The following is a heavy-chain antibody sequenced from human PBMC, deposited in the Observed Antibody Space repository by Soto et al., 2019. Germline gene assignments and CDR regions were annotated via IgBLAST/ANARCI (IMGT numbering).Heavy chain of an antibody. D-gene: IGHD6-6*01. V-gene: IGHV4-39*01. CDR3: ARHEVVAARPDLVDY. CDR1: GGSISSSSYY. J-gene: IGHJ4*02. CDR2: IYYSGST. Sequence: SETLSLTCTVSGGSISSSSYYWGWIRQPPGKGLEWIGSIYYSGSTYYNPSPKSRVTISVDTSKNQFSLKLSSVTAADTAVYYCARHEVVAARPDLVDYWGQGTLVTVSS.